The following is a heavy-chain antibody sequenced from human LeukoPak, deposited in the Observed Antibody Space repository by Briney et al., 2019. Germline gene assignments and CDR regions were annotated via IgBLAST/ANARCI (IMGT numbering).Heavy chain of an antibody. CDR2: INYNGHRT. D-gene: IGHD3-16*02. CDR1: VCTLIKYY. V-gene: IGHV1-46*01. Sequence: ASVNVSCMASVCTLIKYYMHWVRQAPGQGLAWVGLINYNGHRTEYAQTFQGRVSITRDTSTSTVYMGLSSLRSEDMAVYYCARESEYGLGSYLYWGQGTLLTVSS. J-gene: IGHJ4*02. CDR3: ARESEYGLGSYLY.